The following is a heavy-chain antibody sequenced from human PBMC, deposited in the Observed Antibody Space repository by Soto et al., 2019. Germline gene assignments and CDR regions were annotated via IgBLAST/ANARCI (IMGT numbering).Heavy chain of an antibody. J-gene: IGHJ1*01. CDR3: ARHLVYSSSWYPYAGYFQH. CDR1: RGSISNYF. D-gene: IGHD6-13*01. Sequence: SETLSLTCTVSRGSISNYFWAWIRQPPGRGLEWIGYISYSGTTNYNASLKSRVTISVDTSTNQFSLRVRSVTAADTAVYYCARHLVYSSSWYPYAGYFQHWGQGNLVTVSP. V-gene: IGHV4-59*01. CDR2: ISYSGTT.